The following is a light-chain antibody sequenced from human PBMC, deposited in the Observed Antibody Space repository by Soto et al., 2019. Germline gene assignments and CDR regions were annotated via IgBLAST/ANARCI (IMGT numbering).Light chain of an antibody. J-gene: IGLJ1*01. CDR1: NSNIGSNT. V-gene: IGLV1-44*01. Sequence: QSVLTQPPSASGAPGQRVTISCSGSNSNIGSNTVNWYQQLPGTAPKLLIYDNNKRPSGVPDRFSDSKSGTSASLAISGLQAEDEADYYCSSYTSTNTQVFGTGTKVHVL. CDR2: DNN. CDR3: SSYTSTNTQV.